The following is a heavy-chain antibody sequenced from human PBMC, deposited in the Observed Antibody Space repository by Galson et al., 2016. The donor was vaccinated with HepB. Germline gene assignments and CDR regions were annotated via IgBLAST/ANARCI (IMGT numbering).Heavy chain of an antibody. D-gene: IGHD3-10*01. CDR2: IKGQTDGGTT. CDR1: GLSFSDAW. CDR3: TTDGHASGSASHDY. J-gene: IGHJ4*02. V-gene: IGHV3-15*01. Sequence: SLRLSCAASGLSFSDAWMSWVRQAPGKGLEWVGRIKGQTDGGTTDYAAPVKGRFTISRDDSENTLYMQMNSLKTEDTAVYYCTTDGHASGSASHDYWGQGTLVTVSS.